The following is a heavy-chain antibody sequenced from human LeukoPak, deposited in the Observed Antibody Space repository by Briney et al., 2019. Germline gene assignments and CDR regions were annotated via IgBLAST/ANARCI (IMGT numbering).Heavy chain of an antibody. D-gene: IGHD3-10*01. Sequence: GGSLRLSCAASGFTFSSYAMNWVRQAPGKGLDWVSTISGSGTSTYYADSVKGRFTISRDNSKNTLYLQMNSLRAEDTAVYYCAKVNKWFPDSPPDYWGQGTLVTVSS. CDR3: AKVNKWFPDSPPDY. J-gene: IGHJ4*02. V-gene: IGHV3-23*01. CDR1: GFTFSSYA. CDR2: ISGSGTST.